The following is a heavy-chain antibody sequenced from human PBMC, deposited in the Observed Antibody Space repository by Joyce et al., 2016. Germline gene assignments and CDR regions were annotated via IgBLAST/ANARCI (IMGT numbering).Heavy chain of an antibody. J-gene: IGHJ4*02. CDR1: GGSFTNFY. D-gene: IGHD4-17*01. Sequence: QVQLQESVPGLVKPSETLSLTCTVSGGSFTNFYWNWIRQAPGKGLEWIGFMNYSGSTTYNPSLKSRATISLDKSKTQFSMTLRSVTASDTAVYYCARGNDEYGDYTSMFYFDYWGQGAPVTVSS. CDR3: ARGNDEYGDYTSMFYFDY. V-gene: IGHV4-59*01. CDR2: MNYSGST.